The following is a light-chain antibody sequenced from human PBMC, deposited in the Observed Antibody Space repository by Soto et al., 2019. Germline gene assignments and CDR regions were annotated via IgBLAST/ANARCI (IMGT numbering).Light chain of an antibody. J-gene: IGKJ5*01. V-gene: IGKV1-6*02. Sequence: QMTQSPSSLSASVRDRVTITCRASQDIGNDLGWYQQKPGKAPNLLIYAASSLRSGVPSRFSGSGSGTHFTLTISILQPEDIATYYCPQYDNLPLTFGQGTRLEI. CDR3: PQYDNLPLT. CDR2: AAS. CDR1: QDIGND.